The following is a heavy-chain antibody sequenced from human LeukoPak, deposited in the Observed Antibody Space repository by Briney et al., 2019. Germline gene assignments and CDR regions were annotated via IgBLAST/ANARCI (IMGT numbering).Heavy chain of an antibody. CDR1: GFTFSSYG. D-gene: IGHD3-22*01. CDR2: IWYDGSNK. V-gene: IGHV3-33*01. Sequence: PGGSLRLSCAASGFTFSSYGMHWVRQAPGKGLEWVAVIWYDGSNKYYADSVKGRFTISRDNSKNTLYLQMNSLRAEDTAVYYCAREMRSSGSYYHYYYGMDVWGQGTTVTVSS. J-gene: IGHJ6*02. CDR3: AREMRSSGSYYHYYYGMDV.